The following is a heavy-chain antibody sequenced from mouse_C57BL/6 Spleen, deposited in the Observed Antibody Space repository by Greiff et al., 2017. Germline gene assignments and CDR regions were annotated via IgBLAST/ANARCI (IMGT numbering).Heavy chain of an antibody. V-gene: IGHV14-2*01. Sequence: VQLQQSGAELVKPGASVKLSCTASGFNIKDYYMHWVKQRTEQGLEWIGRIDPEDGETKYAPKFQGKATITADTSSNTDYLQLRSLTSEDTAVXYGARYDYEASYAMDDWGQGTSVTVSS. CDR3: ARYDYEASYAMDD. D-gene: IGHD2-4*01. CDR1: GFNIKDYY. J-gene: IGHJ4*01. CDR2: IDPEDGET.